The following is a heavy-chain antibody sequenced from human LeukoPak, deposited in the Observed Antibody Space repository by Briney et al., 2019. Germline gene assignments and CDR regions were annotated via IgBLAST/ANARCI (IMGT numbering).Heavy chain of an antibody. V-gene: IGHV4-30-4*08. Sequence: SWVRQPPGKGPEWIAYIFYSGSAYYNPSLQSRVTISVGTSKNQFSLKLTSVTAADTAVYYCARVDWFGAGSYYFNYWSRGTLVTVSS. J-gene: IGHJ4*02. CDR3: ARVDWFGAGSYYFNY. D-gene: IGHD3-10*01. CDR2: IFYSGSA.